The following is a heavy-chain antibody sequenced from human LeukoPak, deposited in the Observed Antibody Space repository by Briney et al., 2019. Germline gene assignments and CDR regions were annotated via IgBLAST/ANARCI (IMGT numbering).Heavy chain of an antibody. J-gene: IGHJ4*02. V-gene: IGHV3-23*01. CDR1: GFTFSSYG. Sequence: PGGSLRLSCAASGFTFSSYGMTWVRQAPGKGLEWVSDISGSGGSTNYADSVKGRFTISRDNSKNTLYLQMNSLRAEDTAVYYCARVRAVAGLFYFDYWGQGTLVTVSS. D-gene: IGHD6-19*01. CDR2: ISGSGGST. CDR3: ARVRAVAGLFYFDY.